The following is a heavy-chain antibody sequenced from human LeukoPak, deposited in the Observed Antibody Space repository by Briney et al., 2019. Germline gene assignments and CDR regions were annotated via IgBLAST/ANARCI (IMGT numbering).Heavy chain of an antibody. D-gene: IGHD3-3*01. Sequence: SETLSLTCTVSGGSISSYYWSWIRQPPGKGLEWIGYIYYSGSTNYNPSLKSRVTISVDTSKNQFSLKLSSVTAADTAVYYCAREGHDFWGGYTSPDNWFDPWGQGTLVTVSS. CDR2: IYYSGST. V-gene: IGHV4-59*01. J-gene: IGHJ5*02. CDR1: GGSISSYY. CDR3: AREGHDFWGGYTSPDNWFDP.